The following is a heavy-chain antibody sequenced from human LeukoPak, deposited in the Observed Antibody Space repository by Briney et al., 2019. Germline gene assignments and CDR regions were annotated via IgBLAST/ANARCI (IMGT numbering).Heavy chain of an antibody. V-gene: IGHV3-11*01. D-gene: IGHD6-6*01. Sequence: GGSQRLSCAASGFTFSDYSMSWIRQAPGKGLEWVSHISDSGTTIYYADSVKGRFTISRDNAKNSLYLQMNSLRGEDTAVYYCARRISSQNMSGFDPWGQGTLVTVSS. CDR1: GFTFSDYS. J-gene: IGHJ5*02. CDR3: ARRISSQNMSGFDP. CDR2: ISDSGTTI.